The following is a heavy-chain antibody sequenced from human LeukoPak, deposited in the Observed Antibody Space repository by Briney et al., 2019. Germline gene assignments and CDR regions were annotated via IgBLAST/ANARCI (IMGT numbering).Heavy chain of an antibody. CDR1: GFTFSSYA. CDR3: ASRYSTYWTPEY. J-gene: IGHJ4*02. D-gene: IGHD5-18*01. CDR2: ISGSGGST. V-gene: IGHV3-23*01. Sequence: AGGSLRLSCAASGFTFSSYAMSWVRQAPGKGLEWVSAISGSGGSTYYADSVKGRFTISRDNSRNTLSLQMSNLRDDDTALYYCASRYSTYWTPEYWGQGTLVTVSS.